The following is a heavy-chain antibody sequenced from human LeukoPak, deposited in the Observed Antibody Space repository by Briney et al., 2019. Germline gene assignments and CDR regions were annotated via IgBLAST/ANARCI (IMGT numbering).Heavy chain of an antibody. D-gene: IGHD6-13*01. V-gene: IGHV3-23*01. J-gene: IGHJ4*02. Sequence: GGSLRLSCAAFGFTFSSYAMSWVRQAPGKGLEWVSAISGSGGSTYYADSVKGRFTISRDNSKNTLYLQMNSLRAEDTAVYYCAKDQGSSEDYFDYWGQGTLVTVSS. CDR2: ISGSGGST. CDR3: AKDQGSSEDYFDY. CDR1: GFTFSSYA.